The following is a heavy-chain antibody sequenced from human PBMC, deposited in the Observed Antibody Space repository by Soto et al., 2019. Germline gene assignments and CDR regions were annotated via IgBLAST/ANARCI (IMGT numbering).Heavy chain of an antibody. J-gene: IGHJ4*02. D-gene: IGHD6-19*01. V-gene: IGHV4-4*02. CDR1: CGSISSSNW. CDR3: ARETSSGWYYFDC. Sequence: PSETLSLTCAVSCGSISSSNWWSWVRQPPGKGLEWIGEIYHSGSTNYNPSLKSRVTISVDKSKNQFSLKLSSVTAADTAVYYCARETSSGWYYFDCWGQGTLVTVSS. CDR2: IYHSGST.